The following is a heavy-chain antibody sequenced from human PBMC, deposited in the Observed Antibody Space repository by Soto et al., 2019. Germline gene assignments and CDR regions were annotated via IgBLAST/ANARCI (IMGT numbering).Heavy chain of an antibody. Sequence: QITLKESGPTLVKPTQTLTLTCTVSGFSLSTSGVGVGWIRHPPGKALEWLAVIYWDDDKRYSPSLKSRLTITKDTSKNQVVLTLTNMDPVDTATYYCAHRAVQYDSNWYVHYFDYWGQGALVTVSS. CDR1: GFSLSTSGVG. J-gene: IGHJ4*02. CDR3: AHRAVQYDSNWYVHYFDY. D-gene: IGHD6-13*01. V-gene: IGHV2-5*02. CDR2: IYWDDDK.